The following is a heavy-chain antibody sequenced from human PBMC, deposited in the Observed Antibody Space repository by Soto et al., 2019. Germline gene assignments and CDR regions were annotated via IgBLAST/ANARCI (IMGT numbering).Heavy chain of an antibody. CDR2: IYYSGST. V-gene: IGHV4-59*08. D-gene: IGHD5-18*01. CDR3: ARADTAKAFDY. J-gene: IGHJ4*02. Sequence: QVQLQESGPGLVKPSETLSLTCTVSGGSISSYYWSWIRQPPGKGLEWIGYIYYSGSTNYNPSLKGGCTISVDTSQYQYSLKLSSVTAADTAVYYGARADTAKAFDYWGQGTLVTVSS. CDR1: GGSISSYY.